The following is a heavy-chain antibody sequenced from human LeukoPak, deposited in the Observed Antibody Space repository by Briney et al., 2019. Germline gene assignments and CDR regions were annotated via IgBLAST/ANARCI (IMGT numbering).Heavy chain of an antibody. D-gene: IGHD5/OR15-5a*01. CDR3: ARDRSRSTFDF. J-gene: IGHJ4*02. CDR2: IGSSGSTM. Sequence: GGSLRLSCAASGFTFSDYYMGWIRQAPGKGLEWVSYIGSSGSTMYYADSVKGRFTISRDSAKNSLSLQMSSLRAADTAVYYCARDRSRSTFDFWGQGTLVTVSS. CDR1: GFTFSDYY. V-gene: IGHV3-11*01.